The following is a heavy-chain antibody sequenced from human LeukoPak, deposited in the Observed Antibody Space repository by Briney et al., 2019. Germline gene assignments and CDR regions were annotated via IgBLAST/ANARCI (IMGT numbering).Heavy chain of an antibody. CDR1: GGSFSGYY. CDR2: IFYSGST. V-gene: IGHV4-34*12. CDR3: AKSNGYGLIDI. D-gene: IGHD3-22*01. Sequence: SATLSLTYAVYGGSFSGYYWGWVRQPPGKALEWIGNIFYSGSTYYSPSLKSRVTISLDTSRNQFSLKLNSVTAADTAVYYCAKSNGYGLIDIWGQGTMVTVSS. J-gene: IGHJ3*02.